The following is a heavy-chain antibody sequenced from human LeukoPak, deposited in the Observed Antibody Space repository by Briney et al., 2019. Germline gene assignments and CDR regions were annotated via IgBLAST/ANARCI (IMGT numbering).Heavy chain of an antibody. CDR2: INPNSGGT. D-gene: IGHD3-10*01. CDR3: ARDAWFGEESVSAFDI. J-gene: IGHJ3*02. V-gene: IGHV1-2*02. CDR1: GYTFTGYY. Sequence: ASVKVSCKASGYTFTGYYMHWVRQAPGQGLEGMGCINPNSGGTHYAQKFQGRVNMTRDTSISTAYMELSRLRSDDTAVYYCARDAWFGEESVSAFDIWGQGTMVTVSS.